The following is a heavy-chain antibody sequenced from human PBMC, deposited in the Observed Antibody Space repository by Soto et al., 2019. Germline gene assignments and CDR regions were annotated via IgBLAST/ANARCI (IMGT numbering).Heavy chain of an antibody. CDR1: GFTFRSYA. CDR3: AVGPTSSGWYGAPHY. D-gene: IGHD6-19*01. CDR2: MSYDGTNK. J-gene: IGHJ4*02. Sequence: QVQLVESGGGVVQPGRSLRLSCAASGFTFRSYAMHWVRQATGKGLEWVAVMSYDGTNKYYADSVKGRFTISRDNSKNALYLQMNSLRAEDRALYYFAVGPTSSGWYGAPHYWGQGTLVAVSS. V-gene: IGHV3-30-3*01.